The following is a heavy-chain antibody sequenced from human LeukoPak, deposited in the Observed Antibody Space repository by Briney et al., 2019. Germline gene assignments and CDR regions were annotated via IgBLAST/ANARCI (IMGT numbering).Heavy chain of an antibody. CDR2: IYSGGST. D-gene: IGHD6-13*01. J-gene: IGHJ4*02. CDR1: GFTVSSNY. V-gene: IGHV3-53*01. Sequence: GSLRLSCAASGFTVSSNYMSWVRQAPGKGLEWVSVIYSGGSTYYADSVKGRFTISRDNSKNTLYLQMNSLRAEDTAVYYCARAPPPIAAPGTGPENYWGQGTLVTVSS. CDR3: ARAPPPIAAPGTGPENY.